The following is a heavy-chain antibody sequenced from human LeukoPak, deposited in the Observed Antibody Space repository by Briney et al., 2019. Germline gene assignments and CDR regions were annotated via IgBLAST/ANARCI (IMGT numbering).Heavy chain of an antibody. D-gene: IGHD3-3*01. CDR3: IRDWRNLAFDH. CDR1: RFTFSNFW. J-gene: IGHJ4*01. V-gene: IGHV3-74*01. Sequence: GGSLRLSCVESRFTFSNFWMHWVRRAPGMGLVWVSRIRSDGSTTNYADSVKGRFTISRDNAKNTLYLQMNSLRAEDTAVYYCIRDWRNLAFDHWGHGTLVTVSS. CDR2: IRSDGSTT.